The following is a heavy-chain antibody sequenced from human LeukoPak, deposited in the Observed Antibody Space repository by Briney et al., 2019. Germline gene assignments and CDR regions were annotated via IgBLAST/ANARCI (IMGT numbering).Heavy chain of an antibody. D-gene: IGHD2-21*01. CDR1: GGSISSSNW. Sequence: SETLSLTCAVSGGSISSSNWWSWVRQPPGKGLEWIGEIYHSGSTNYNPSLKSRVTISVDTSKNQFSLQLNSVTPEDTAVYYCARDIFVVPGDSWFDPWGQGTLVTVSS. V-gene: IGHV4-4*02. CDR3: ARDIFVVPGDSWFDP. CDR2: IYHSGST. J-gene: IGHJ5*02.